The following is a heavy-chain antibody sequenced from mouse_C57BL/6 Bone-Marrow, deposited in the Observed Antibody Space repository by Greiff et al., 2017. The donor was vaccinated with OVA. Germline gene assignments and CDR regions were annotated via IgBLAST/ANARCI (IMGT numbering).Heavy chain of an antibody. CDR2: INPYNGGT. Sequence: VQLQQSGPVLVKPGASVKMSCKASGYTFTDYYMNWVKQSHGKSLEWIGVINPYNGGTSYNQKFKGKATLTVDKSSSTAYMELNSLTSEDSAVYYCARSIYDGYYDAMDYWGQGTSVTVSS. V-gene: IGHV1-19*01. J-gene: IGHJ4*01. CDR1: GYTFTDYY. D-gene: IGHD2-3*01. CDR3: ARSIYDGYYDAMDY.